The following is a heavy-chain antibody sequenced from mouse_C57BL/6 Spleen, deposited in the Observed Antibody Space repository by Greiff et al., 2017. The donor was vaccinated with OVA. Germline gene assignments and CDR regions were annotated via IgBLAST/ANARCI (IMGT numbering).Heavy chain of an antibody. CDR2: IRSKSNNYAT. V-gene: IGHV10-1*01. D-gene: IGHD3-2*02. Sequence: DVQLVESGGGLVQPKGSLKLSCAASGFSFNTYAMNWVRQAPGKGLEWVARIRSKSNNYATYYADSVKDRFTISRDDSESMLYLQMNNLKTEDTAMYYCVRTTAQVPFAYWGQGTLVTVSA. CDR1: GFSFNTYA. CDR3: VRTTAQVPFAY. J-gene: IGHJ3*01.